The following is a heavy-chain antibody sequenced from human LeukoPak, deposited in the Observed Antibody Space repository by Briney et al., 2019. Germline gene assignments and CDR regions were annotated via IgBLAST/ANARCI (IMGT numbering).Heavy chain of an antibody. J-gene: IGHJ4*02. CDR1: GFTFDDNG. Sequence: GSLRLSCAASGFTFDDNGMSWIRQPPGKGLEWIGEINHSGSTNYNPSLKSRVTISVDTSKNQFSLKLSSVTAADTAVYYCARLGPYVVVVAASKYYFDYWGQGTLVTVSS. CDR2: INHSGST. D-gene: IGHD2-21*01. CDR3: ARLGPYVVVVAASKYYFDY. V-gene: IGHV4-34*01.